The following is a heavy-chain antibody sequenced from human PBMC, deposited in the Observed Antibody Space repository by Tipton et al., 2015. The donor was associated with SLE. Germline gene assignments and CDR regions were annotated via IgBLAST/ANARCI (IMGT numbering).Heavy chain of an antibody. CDR1: GFTFSSYA. Sequence: SLRLSCAASGFTFSSYAMSWVRQTPGKGLEWVSAISGSGGSTYYADSVKGRFTISRDNSKNTLYLQMNSLRAEDTAVYYCAKDQAAAAGKPEYFQHWGQGTLVTVSS. V-gene: IGHV3-23*01. CDR2: ISGSGGST. D-gene: IGHD6-13*01. CDR3: AKDQAAAAGKPEYFQH. J-gene: IGHJ1*01.